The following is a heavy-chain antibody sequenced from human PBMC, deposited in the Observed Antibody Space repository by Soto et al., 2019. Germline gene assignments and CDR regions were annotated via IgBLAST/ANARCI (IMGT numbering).Heavy chain of an antibody. CDR2: ISPDSGGT. Sequence: ASVKVSCKASGYTFTVYYMHCVLQSPLQGLDWMGWISPDSGGTNYAQKFQGRVTMTRDTSISTAYMELSSLRSDDTAVYFCARDSGYCTSTSCYYFDSWGQGTLVTVSS. J-gene: IGHJ4*02. V-gene: IGHV1-2*02. D-gene: IGHD2-2*01. CDR3: ARDSGYCTSTSCYYFDS. CDR1: GYTFTVYY.